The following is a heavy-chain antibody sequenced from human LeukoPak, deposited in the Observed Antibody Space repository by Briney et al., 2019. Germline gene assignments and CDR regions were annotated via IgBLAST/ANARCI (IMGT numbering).Heavy chain of an antibody. CDR2: VYYTGTT. CDR3: ARHVSVAVTNFFDY. CDR1: GGSISSRNYY. V-gene: IGHV4-39*01. J-gene: IGHJ4*02. D-gene: IGHD6-19*01. Sequence: SETLSLTCTVSGGSISSRNYYWGWIRQPPGKGLEWIGGVYYTGTTYSNPSLKSRFTISVDTSKNQFSLRLSSVTAADTAVYYCARHVSVAVTNFFDYWGQGTLVTVSS.